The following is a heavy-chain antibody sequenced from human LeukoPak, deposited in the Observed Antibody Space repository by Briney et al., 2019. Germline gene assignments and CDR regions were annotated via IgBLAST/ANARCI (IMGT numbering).Heavy chain of an antibody. Sequence: GGSLRLSCAASGFTFSNYWMNWVRQAPGKGLEWVGRIYSKTDGGSTEYAVPVKGRFTISRDDSRNTLWLQMNSLKTEDTAVYYCARGSNSDSSSDFDQWGQGTLVTVSP. CDR1: GFTFSNYW. D-gene: IGHD2-2*01. CDR3: ARGSNSDSSSDFDQ. V-gene: IGHV3-15*01. CDR2: IYSKTDGGST. J-gene: IGHJ4*02.